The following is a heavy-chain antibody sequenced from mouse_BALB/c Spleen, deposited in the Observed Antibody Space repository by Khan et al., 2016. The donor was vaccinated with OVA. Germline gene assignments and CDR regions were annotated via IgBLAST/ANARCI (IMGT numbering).Heavy chain of an antibody. CDR3: ARWFAY. CDR1: GYSITSDYA. J-gene: IGHJ3*01. V-gene: IGHV3-2*02. Sequence: EVQLQESGPGLVKPSQSLSLSCTVTGYSITSDYAWNWIRQFPGNKLEWMGYIPYSGGTSYHPSLKNRISFTRDTSKNQFFLRLNSVTTEDSATYNCARWFAYWGQGTLVTVS. CDR2: IPYSGGT.